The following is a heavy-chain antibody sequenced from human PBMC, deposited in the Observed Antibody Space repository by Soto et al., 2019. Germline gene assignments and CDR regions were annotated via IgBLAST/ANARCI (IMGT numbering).Heavy chain of an antibody. CDR2: IYPGDSDT. D-gene: IGHD6-13*01. J-gene: IGHJ5*02. CDR1: GYSFTSYW. V-gene: IGHV5-51*01. Sequence: GESLKISCKGSGYSFTSYWIDWVRQMPGKGLEWMGIIYPGDSDTRYSPSFQGQVTISADKSINTAYLQWSSLKASDTAMYYCARGLGGAAAGTRWFDPWGQGTMVTVSS. CDR3: ARGLGGAAAGTRWFDP.